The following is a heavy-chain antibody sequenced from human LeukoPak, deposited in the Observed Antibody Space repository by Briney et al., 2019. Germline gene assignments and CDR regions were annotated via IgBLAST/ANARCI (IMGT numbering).Heavy chain of an antibody. CDR2: ISYNETNK. V-gene: IGHV3-30*04. CDR3: ARVGGSGWYGYIDY. Sequence: GGSLRLSCTASGFILNNYAMHWVRRAPGKGLEWVALISYNETNKYYPDSVKGRFTVSRDSSKNTVYLQMGSLRADDTAVYYCARVGGSGWYGYIDYWGQGTLVRVSS. CDR1: GFILNNYA. J-gene: IGHJ4*02. D-gene: IGHD6-19*01.